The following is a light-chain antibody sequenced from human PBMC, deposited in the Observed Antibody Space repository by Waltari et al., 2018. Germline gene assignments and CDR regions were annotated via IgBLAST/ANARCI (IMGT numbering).Light chain of an antibody. CDR1: SSYVGGYNY. J-gene: IGLJ2*01. CDR2: DVS. V-gene: IGLV2-14*03. CDR3: SSYTSSSTTV. Sequence: QSALTQPASVSGSPGQSITISCPGTSSYVGGYNYVSWYQQHPGKAPKLMIYDVSNRPSGVSNRFSGSKSGNTASLTISGLQAEDEADYYCSSYTSSSTTVFGGGTKLTVL.